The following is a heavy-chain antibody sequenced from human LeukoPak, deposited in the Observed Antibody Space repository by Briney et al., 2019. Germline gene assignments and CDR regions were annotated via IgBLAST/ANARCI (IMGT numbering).Heavy chain of an antibody. V-gene: IGHV7-4-1*02. Sequence: ASVKVSCKASGYTFTSYAMNWVRQAPGQGLEWMGWINTNTGNPTYAQGFTGRFVLSLDTSVSTAYLQISSLKAEDTAVYYCARDGAAMAYYYYGMDVWGQGTTVTVSS. CDR3: ARDGAAMAYYYYGMDV. CDR1: GYTFTSYA. J-gene: IGHJ6*02. D-gene: IGHD5-18*01. CDR2: INTNTGNP.